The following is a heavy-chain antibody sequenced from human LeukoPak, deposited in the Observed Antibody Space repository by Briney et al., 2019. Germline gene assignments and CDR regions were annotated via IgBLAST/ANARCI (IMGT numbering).Heavy chain of an antibody. CDR2: MSPNSGDT. CDR3: ARESGTAAGTREFDY. J-gene: IGHJ4*02. V-gene: IGHV1-8*01. CDR1: GYTFTSYD. Sequence: ASVKVSCKASGYTFTSYDFNWVRQATGQRPEWMGWMSPNSGDTGYAQKFQDRVTMTRNTSISTAYMELSSLRSDDTAVYYCARESGTAAGTREFDYWGQGTLVTVSS. D-gene: IGHD6-13*01.